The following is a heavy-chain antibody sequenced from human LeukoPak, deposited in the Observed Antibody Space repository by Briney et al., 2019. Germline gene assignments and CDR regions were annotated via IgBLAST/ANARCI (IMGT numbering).Heavy chain of an antibody. CDR1: GASVSGSAYY. CDR3: ARQTINDYVWGSYRLSQGYFDY. J-gene: IGHJ4*02. Sequence: SETLSLTCTVSGASVSGSAYYWGWIRQPPGKGLEWIGNIYYSGSTYYNPSLKSRVTISVDTSKNQFSLKLSSVTAADTAVYYCARQTINDYVWGSYRLSQGYFDYWGQGTLVTVSS. CDR2: IYYSGST. V-gene: IGHV4-39*01. D-gene: IGHD3-16*02.